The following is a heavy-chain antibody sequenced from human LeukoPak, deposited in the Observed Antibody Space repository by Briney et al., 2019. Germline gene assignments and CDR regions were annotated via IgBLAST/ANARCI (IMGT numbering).Heavy chain of an antibody. J-gene: IGHJ4*02. CDR2: IWNDGSNK. CDR1: GFTFRNYG. Sequence: GGSLRLSCAASGFTFRNYGRQWVRQAPGKGLEWVAVIWNDGSNKYYADSVKGRFTISRDNSKNTLYLQMNSLRAEDTAVYYCTRDMVRGVIVVFDYWGQGTLVTVSS. V-gene: IGHV3-33*01. CDR3: TRDMVRGVIVVFDY. D-gene: IGHD3-10*01.